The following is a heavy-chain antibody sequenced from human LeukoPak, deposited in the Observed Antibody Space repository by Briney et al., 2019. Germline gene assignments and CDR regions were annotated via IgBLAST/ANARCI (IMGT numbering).Heavy chain of an antibody. Sequence: GGSLRLSCAASAFSFSNYNMNWVRQAPGKGLEWVGFIRSKAYGGTTEYAASVEGRFTISRDDSKSIAYLQMNSLKTEDTAVYYCTRGGGYNYPYWGQGTLVTVSS. CDR1: AFSFSNYN. J-gene: IGHJ4*02. CDR3: TRGGGYNYPY. CDR2: IRSKAYGGTT. D-gene: IGHD5-24*01. V-gene: IGHV3-49*04.